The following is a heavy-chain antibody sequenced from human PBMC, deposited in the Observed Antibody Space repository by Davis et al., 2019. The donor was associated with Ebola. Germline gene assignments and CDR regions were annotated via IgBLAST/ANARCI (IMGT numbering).Heavy chain of an antibody. CDR2: ISGSGGST. CDR1: GFTFSSYA. V-gene: IGHV3-23*01. CDR3: ARDEDAPTYQLLYFGVGHFDY. J-gene: IGHJ4*02. Sequence: GGSLRLSCAASGFTFSSYAMSWVRQAPGKGLEWVSAISGSGGSTYYADSVKGRFTISRDNAKNSLYLQMNSLRAEDTAVYYCARDEDAPTYQLLYFGVGHFDYWGQGTLVTVSS. D-gene: IGHD2-2*02.